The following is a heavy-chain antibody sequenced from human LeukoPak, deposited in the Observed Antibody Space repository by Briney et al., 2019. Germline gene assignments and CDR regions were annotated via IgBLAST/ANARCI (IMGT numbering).Heavy chain of an antibody. CDR3: ARLLGYCTSTRCYGNWLDP. Sequence: SQTLSLTCAVSGGSISSGGYSWSWIRQPPGKGLEWIGYIYHSGSTYYNPSLKSRVTVSVDTSKRQFSLKLSSVTAADTAVYYCARLLGYCTSTRCYGNWLDPWGQGTLVTVSS. J-gene: IGHJ5*01. D-gene: IGHD2-2*01. V-gene: IGHV4-30-2*03. CDR1: GGSISSGGYS. CDR2: IYHSGST.